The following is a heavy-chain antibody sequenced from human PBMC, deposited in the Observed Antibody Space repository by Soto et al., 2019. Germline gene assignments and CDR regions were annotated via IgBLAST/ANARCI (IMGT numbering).Heavy chain of an antibody. J-gene: IGHJ6*02. CDR1: GFTFSSYA. V-gene: IGHV3-30-3*01. D-gene: IGHD4-17*01. CDR2: ISYDGSNK. Sequence: GGSLRLSCAASGFTFSSYAMHWVRQAPGKGLEWVAVISYDGSNKYYADSVKGRFTISRDNSKNTLYLQMNSLRAEDTAVYYCARDLLYGDYAYYYYGMDVWGQGTTVTVSS. CDR3: ARDLLYGDYAYYYYGMDV.